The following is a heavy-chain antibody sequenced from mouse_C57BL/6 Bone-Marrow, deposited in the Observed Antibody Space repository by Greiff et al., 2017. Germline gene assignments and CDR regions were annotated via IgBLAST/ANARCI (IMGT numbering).Heavy chain of an antibody. CDR2: IRLKSDNYAT. V-gene: IGHV6-3*01. J-gene: IGHJ2*01. CDR1: GFTFSNYW. Sequence: DVKLVESGGGLVQPGGSMKLSCVASGFTFSNYWMNWVRQSPEKGLEWVAQIRLKSDNYATHYAESVKGRFTISRDDSKSSVYLQMNNLRAEDTGIYYCTAGVFLYYFDYWGKGTTLTVSS. CDR3: TAGVFLYYFDY.